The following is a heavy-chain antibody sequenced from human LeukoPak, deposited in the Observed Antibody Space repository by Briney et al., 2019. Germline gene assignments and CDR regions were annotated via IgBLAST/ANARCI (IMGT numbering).Heavy chain of an antibody. CDR1: GFTFSSYS. V-gene: IGHV3-48*01. CDR3: ARDVSMVRGVKDY. D-gene: IGHD3-10*01. J-gene: IGHJ4*02. CDR2: ISSSSSTI. Sequence: GGSLRLSCAASGFTFSSYSMNWVRQAPGKGLEWVSYISSSSSTIYYADSVKGRFTISRDNAKNSLYLQMNSLRAEDTAVYYCARDVSMVRGVKDYWGQGTLVTVSS.